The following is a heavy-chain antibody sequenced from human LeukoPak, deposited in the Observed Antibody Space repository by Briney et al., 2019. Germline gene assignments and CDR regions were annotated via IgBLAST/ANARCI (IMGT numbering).Heavy chain of an antibody. J-gene: IGHJ4*02. CDR2: IIPILGIA. CDR3: ARARPETGCIDY. D-gene: IGHD3-9*01. CDR1: GGTFSRYA. V-gene: IGHV1-69*04. Sequence: SVKVSCKASGGTFSRYAISWVRQAPGQGLEWMGGIIPILGIANYAQKFQGRVTITADKSTSTAYMELSSLRSEDTAVYYCARARPETGCIDYWGQGTLVTVSS.